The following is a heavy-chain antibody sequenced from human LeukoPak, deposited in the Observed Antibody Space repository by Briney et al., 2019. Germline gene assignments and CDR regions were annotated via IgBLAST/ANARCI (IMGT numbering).Heavy chain of an antibody. CDR2: ISSSSSYI. D-gene: IGHD2-15*01. Sequence: GGSLRLSCAASGFTFSSYSMNWVRQAPGKWLEWVSSISSSSSYIYYADSVKGRFTIYRDNAKNSLYLQMNSLRAEDTDVYYCARGGAAPEFDYWGQGTLVTVSS. V-gene: IGHV3-21*01. CDR1: GFTFSSYS. J-gene: IGHJ4*02. CDR3: ARGGAAPEFDY.